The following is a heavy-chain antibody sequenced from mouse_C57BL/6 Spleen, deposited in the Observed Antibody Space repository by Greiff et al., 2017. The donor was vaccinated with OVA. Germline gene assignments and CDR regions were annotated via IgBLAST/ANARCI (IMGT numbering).Heavy chain of an antibody. CDR3: ARRDYYGSSWGFDY. CDR2: IYPRSGNT. D-gene: IGHD1-1*01. J-gene: IGHJ2*01. Sequence: QVQLQQSGAELARPGASVKLSCKASVYTFTSYGISWVKQRTGQGLEWIGEIYPRSGNTYYNEKFKGKATLTADKSSSTAYMELRSLTSEDSAVYFCARRDYYGSSWGFDYWGQGTTLTVSS. V-gene: IGHV1-81*01. CDR1: VYTFTSYG.